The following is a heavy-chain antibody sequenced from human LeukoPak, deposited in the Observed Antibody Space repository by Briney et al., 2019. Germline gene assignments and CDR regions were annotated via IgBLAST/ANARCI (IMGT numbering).Heavy chain of an antibody. CDR3: ARDQPQLVLFDP. J-gene: IGHJ5*02. D-gene: IGHD6-13*01. V-gene: IGHV1-2*02. Sequence: ASVKVSCKASGYTFTGYYMHWVRQAPGQGLEWMGWINPNSGGTNYAQRFQGRVTMTRDTSISTAYMELSRLRSDDTAVYYCARDQPQLVLFDPWGQGTLVTVSS. CDR1: GYTFTGYY. CDR2: INPNSGGT.